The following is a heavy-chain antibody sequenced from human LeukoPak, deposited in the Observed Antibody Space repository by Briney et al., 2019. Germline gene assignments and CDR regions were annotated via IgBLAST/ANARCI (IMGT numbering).Heavy chain of an antibody. CDR2: IFGNGRTT. J-gene: IGHJ4*02. Sequence: GGSLRLSCAASGFTFSTFAMSWVRQAPGKGLEWVSAIFGNGRTTYYADSVKGRFTISRDNSKNTLYLQMNSLRAEDTAVYYCARGRYDWNDVGYFDYWGQGTLVSVSS. CDR1: GFTFSTFA. D-gene: IGHD1-1*01. V-gene: IGHV3-23*01. CDR3: ARGRYDWNDVGYFDY.